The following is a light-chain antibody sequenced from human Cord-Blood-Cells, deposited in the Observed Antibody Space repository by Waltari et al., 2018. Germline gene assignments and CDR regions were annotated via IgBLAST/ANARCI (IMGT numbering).Light chain of an antibody. CDR3: QQYDNLQVT. V-gene: IGKV1-33*01. CDR2: DAS. J-gene: IGKJ3*01. Sequence: DIQMTQSPSSLSASVGDRVTITCQASQDISNYLNWYQQKPGKAPKLLIYDASNLETGVPSRFSGSGAGTDFTFTISSLHPEDIATYYCQQYDNLQVTFGPGTKVDIK. CDR1: QDISNY.